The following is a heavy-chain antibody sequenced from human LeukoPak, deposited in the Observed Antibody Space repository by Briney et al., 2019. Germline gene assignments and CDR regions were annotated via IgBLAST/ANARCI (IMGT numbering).Heavy chain of an antibody. CDR1: GGSFSGYY. CDR3: ARGYCSSTSCYYPHGMDV. Sequence: SETLSLTCAVYGGSFSGYYWSWIRQPPGKGLEWIGYIYYSGSTNYNPSLKSRVTISVDTSKNQFSLKLSSVTAADTAVYYCARGYCSSTSCYYPHGMDVWGQGTTVTVSS. J-gene: IGHJ6*02. D-gene: IGHD2-2*01. CDR2: IYYSGST. V-gene: IGHV4-59*01.